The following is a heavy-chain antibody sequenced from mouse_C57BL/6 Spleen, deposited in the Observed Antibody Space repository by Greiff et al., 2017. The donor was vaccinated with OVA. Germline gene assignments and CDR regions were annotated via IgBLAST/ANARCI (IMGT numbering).Heavy chain of an antibody. J-gene: IGHJ3*01. CDR3: ARVPIYYDYDGFAY. CDR2: ISYDGSN. V-gene: IGHV3-6*01. Sequence: EVKLVESGPGLVKPSQSLSLTCSVTGYSITSGYYWNWIRQFPGNKLEWMGYISYDGSNNYNPSLKNRISITRDTSKNQFFLKLNSVTTEDTATYYCARVPIYYDYDGFAYWGQGTLVTVSA. CDR1: GYSITSGYY. D-gene: IGHD2-4*01.